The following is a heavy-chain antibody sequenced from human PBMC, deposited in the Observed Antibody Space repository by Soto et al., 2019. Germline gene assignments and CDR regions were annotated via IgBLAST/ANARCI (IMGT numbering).Heavy chain of an antibody. CDR3: AAEWLDFDY. J-gene: IGHJ4*02. Sequence: QVQLVQSGAEVKKPGASVKVSCRTSGYIFSSYDMHWVRQAPGQRLEWMGWISAGNGDTKYSQKFQDRVTITRDTAVSTAYMELSSLRSEDTAVYYCAAEWLDFDYWGQGTLVTVSS. V-gene: IGHV1-3*01. CDR1: GYIFSSYD. D-gene: IGHD6-19*01. CDR2: ISAGNGDT.